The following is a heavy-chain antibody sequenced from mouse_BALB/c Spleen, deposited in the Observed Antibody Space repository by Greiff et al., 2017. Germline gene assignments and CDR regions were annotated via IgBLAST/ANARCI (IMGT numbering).Heavy chain of an antibody. CDR1: GYSFTSYW. V-gene: IGHV1-74*01. CDR2: IDPSDSET. CDR3: ALANWDGAY. Sequence: QVQLQQSGPQLVRPGASVKISCKASGYSFTSYWMHWVKQRPGQGLEWIGMIDPSDSETRLNQKFKDKATLTVDKSSSTAYMQLSSPTSEDSAVYYCALANWDGAYWGQGTLVTVSA. J-gene: IGHJ3*01. D-gene: IGHD4-1*01.